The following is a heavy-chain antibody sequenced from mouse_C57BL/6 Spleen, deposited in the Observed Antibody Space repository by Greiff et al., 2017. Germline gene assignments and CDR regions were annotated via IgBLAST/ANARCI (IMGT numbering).Heavy chain of an antibody. CDR3: ARDGYYGSSAYFDY. J-gene: IGHJ2*01. CDR2: IYPGDGDT. Sequence: QVQLQQSGPELVKPGASVKISCKASGYAFSSSWMNWVKQRPGKGLEWIGRIYPGDGDTNYNGKFKGKATLTADKSSSTAYMQLSSLTSEDSAVYFCARDGYYGSSAYFDYWGQGTTLTVSS. CDR1: GYAFSSSW. D-gene: IGHD1-1*01. V-gene: IGHV1-82*01.